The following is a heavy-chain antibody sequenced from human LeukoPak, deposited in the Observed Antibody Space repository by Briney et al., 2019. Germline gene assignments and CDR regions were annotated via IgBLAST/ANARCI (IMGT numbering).Heavy chain of an antibody. D-gene: IGHD3-16*01. V-gene: IGHV3-23*01. J-gene: IGHJ4*02. Sequence: PGGSLRLSCAASGFTFGSYQMNWVRQAPGKGLEWVSAISGSGGSTYYADSVKGRFTISRDNSKNTLYLQMNSLRAEDTAVYYCAKGAWGTLDYWGQGTLVTVSS. CDR3: AKGAWGTLDY. CDR1: GFTFGSYQ. CDR2: ISGSGGST.